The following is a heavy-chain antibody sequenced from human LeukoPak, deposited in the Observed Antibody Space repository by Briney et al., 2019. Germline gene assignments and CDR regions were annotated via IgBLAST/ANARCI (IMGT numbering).Heavy chain of an antibody. CDR1: GYTFTSYY. Sequence: GASVKVSCKASGYTFTSYYMHWVRQAPGQGLEWMGIINPSGGSTSYAQKFQGRVTMTRDTSTSTVYLELSRLRSEDTAVYYCARDDDYYDSSGYHLDYWGQGTLVTVSS. J-gene: IGHJ4*02. D-gene: IGHD3-22*01. CDR2: INPSGGST. V-gene: IGHV1-46*01. CDR3: ARDDDYYDSSGYHLDY.